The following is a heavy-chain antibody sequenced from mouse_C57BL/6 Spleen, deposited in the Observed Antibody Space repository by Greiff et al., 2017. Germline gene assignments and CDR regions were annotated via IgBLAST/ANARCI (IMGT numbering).Heavy chain of an antibody. V-gene: IGHV1-81*01. Sequence: VQLVESGAELARPGASVKLSCKASGYTFTSYGISWVKQRTGQGLEWIGEIYPRSGNTYYNEKFKGKATLTADKSSSPAYMELRSLTSEDSAVYFCARMRGIYYDYDAGLDYWGQGTTLTVSS. CDR2: IYPRSGNT. D-gene: IGHD2-4*01. J-gene: IGHJ2*01. CDR3: ARMRGIYYDYDAGLDY. CDR1: GYTFTSYG.